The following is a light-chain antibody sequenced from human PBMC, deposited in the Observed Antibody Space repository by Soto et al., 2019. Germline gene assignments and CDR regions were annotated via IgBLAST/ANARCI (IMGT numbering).Light chain of an antibody. Sequence: ESVLTQSPGTLSLSPGERATLSCRASQSVSSSFLAWYQQRPGQAPRLLIYGASSRATGIPDRFSGSGSGTDFTLTISRLEPEDFATHYCQQYSAYPRTFGGGTRLEIK. V-gene: IGKV3-20*01. CDR3: QQYSAYPRT. CDR2: GAS. J-gene: IGKJ5*01. CDR1: QSVSSSF.